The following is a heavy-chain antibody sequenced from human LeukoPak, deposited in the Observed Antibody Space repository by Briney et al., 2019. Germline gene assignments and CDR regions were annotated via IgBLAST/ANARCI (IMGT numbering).Heavy chain of an antibody. CDR1: GGSFSAYY. CDR2: INHSGST. V-gene: IGHV4-34*01. J-gene: IGHJ4*02. Sequence: PSETLSLTCAVSGGSFSAYYWTWIRQPPGKGLEWIGEINHSGSTNYNPSLKSRVTISVDTSKNQLSLKVDSVTAADTAVYYCVREDSYGYFWGQGTLVTVSS. CDR3: VREDSYGYF. D-gene: IGHD3-22*01.